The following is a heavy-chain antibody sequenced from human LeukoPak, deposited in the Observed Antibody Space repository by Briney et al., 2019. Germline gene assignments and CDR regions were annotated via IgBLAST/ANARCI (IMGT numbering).Heavy chain of an antibody. D-gene: IGHD1-26*01. CDR1: AFTFNSYA. Sequence: GGSLRLSCAASAFTFNSYAMSWVRQAPGKGLEWVSAISGSGANTYYADSVKGRFTISRDNSKNTLYLQMNNLRAEDTAVYYCAKCRVGAANFDYWGQGALVTVSS. CDR2: ISGSGANT. CDR3: AKCRVGAANFDY. J-gene: IGHJ4*02. V-gene: IGHV3-23*01.